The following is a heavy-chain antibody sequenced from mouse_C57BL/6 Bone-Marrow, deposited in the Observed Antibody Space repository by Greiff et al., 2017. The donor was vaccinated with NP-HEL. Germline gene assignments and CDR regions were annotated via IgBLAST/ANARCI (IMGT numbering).Heavy chain of an antibody. CDR1: GFTFSSYA. Sequence: DVHLVESGGGLVKPGGSLKLSCAASGFTFSSYAMSWVRQTPEKRLEWVATISDGGSYTYYPDNVKGRFTISRDNAKNNLYLQMSHLKSEDTAMYYCARSGNYGYWGQGTTLTVSS. J-gene: IGHJ2*01. V-gene: IGHV5-4*01. D-gene: IGHD2-1*01. CDR3: ARSGNYGY. CDR2: ISDGGSYT.